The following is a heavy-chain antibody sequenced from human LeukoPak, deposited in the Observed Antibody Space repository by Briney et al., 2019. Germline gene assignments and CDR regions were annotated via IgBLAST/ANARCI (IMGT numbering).Heavy chain of an antibody. Sequence: ASVKVSCKASGYTFTNYDINWVRQATGQGLEWMGWMNPNSGYTGYAQKFQGRVTMTRNTSISTVYMDLSSLRSEDSAVTYCARGYISSSPWFDHWGQGTLVTVSS. CDR3: ARGYISSSPWFDH. CDR2: MNPNSGYT. CDR1: GYTFTNYD. D-gene: IGHD6-6*01. J-gene: IGHJ5*02. V-gene: IGHV1-8*01.